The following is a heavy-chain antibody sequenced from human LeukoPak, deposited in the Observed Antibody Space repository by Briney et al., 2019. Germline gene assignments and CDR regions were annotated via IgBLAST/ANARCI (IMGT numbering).Heavy chain of an antibody. Sequence: ARSLRLSCAASGFTFDDDAMHWVRQPPGKGLEWVSGISWNSGSIGYADSVKGRVTISRDNAKNSLYLQMNSLRAEDTALYYCAKGLSPDGSGSSDYWGQGTLVTVSS. V-gene: IGHV3-9*01. CDR3: AKGLSPDGSGSSDY. D-gene: IGHD3-10*01. CDR1: GFTFDDDA. J-gene: IGHJ4*02. CDR2: ISWNSGSI.